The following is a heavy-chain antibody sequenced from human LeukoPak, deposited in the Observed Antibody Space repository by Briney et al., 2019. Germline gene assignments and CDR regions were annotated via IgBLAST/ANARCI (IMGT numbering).Heavy chain of an antibody. J-gene: IGHJ5*02. Sequence: PGESLKISCKGSGYSFTHYWIGWVRQMPGGGLEWMGLIYPGDSDTIYSPSFQGQVTISADKSISTAYLQWSSLKASDTAMYYCAIFDFLFGEIDNWFDPWGQGTQVTVSS. CDR2: IYPGDSDT. CDR3: AIFDFLFGEIDNWFDP. CDR1: GYSFTHYW. V-gene: IGHV5-51*03. D-gene: IGHD3-16*01.